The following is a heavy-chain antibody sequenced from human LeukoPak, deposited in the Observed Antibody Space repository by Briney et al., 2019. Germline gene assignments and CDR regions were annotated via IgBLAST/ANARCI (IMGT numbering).Heavy chain of an antibody. CDR1: GFTFSRYT. CDR2: ISSSSSYI. D-gene: IGHD2-2*02. Sequence: PGGSLRLSCAASGFTFSRYTMNWVRQAPGKGLEWVSSISSSSSYIYYADSVKGRFTISRDNAKNSLYLQMNSLRAEDTAVYYCAKEYQLLYAVDYWGQGTLVTVSS. V-gene: IGHV3-21*01. J-gene: IGHJ4*02. CDR3: AKEYQLLYAVDY.